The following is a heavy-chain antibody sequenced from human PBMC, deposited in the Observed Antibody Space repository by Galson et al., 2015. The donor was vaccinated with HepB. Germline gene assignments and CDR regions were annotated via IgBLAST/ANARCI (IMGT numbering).Heavy chain of an antibody. CDR2: ISGSGGST. Sequence: SLRLSCAASGFTFSSYAMSWVRQAPGKGLEWVSAISGSGGSTYYADSVKGRFTISRDNSKNTLYLQMNSLRAEDTAVYYCAKDKAAPDGDYGGFDYWGQGTLVTVSS. J-gene: IGHJ4*02. CDR3: AKDKAAPDGDYGGFDY. CDR1: GFTFSSYA. D-gene: IGHD4-17*01. V-gene: IGHV3-23*01.